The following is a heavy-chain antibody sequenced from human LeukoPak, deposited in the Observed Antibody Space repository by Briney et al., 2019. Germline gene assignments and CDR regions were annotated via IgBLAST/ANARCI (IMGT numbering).Heavy chain of an antibody. Sequence: GGSLRLSCAASGFTFSSYSMNWVRQAPGKGLEWVSSISSSSSYIYYADSVKGRFTISRDNAKNSLYLQMNSLRAEDTAVYYCAGDATWYYDILTGYYRRDRYYFDYWGQGTLVTVSS. D-gene: IGHD3-9*01. CDR2: ISSSSSYI. J-gene: IGHJ4*02. CDR3: AGDATWYYDILTGYYRRDRYYFDY. V-gene: IGHV3-21*01. CDR1: GFTFSSYS.